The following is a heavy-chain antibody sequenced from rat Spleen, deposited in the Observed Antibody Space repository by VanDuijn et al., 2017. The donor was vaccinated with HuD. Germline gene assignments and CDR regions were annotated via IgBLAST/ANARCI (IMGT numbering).Heavy chain of an antibody. CDR3: ARHPITTVSYYFDY. D-gene: IGHD1-1*01. CDR2: ISTGGGNT. V-gene: IGHV5S13*01. CDR1: GFTFSNYG. J-gene: IGHJ2*01. Sequence: EVQLVESGGGLVQPGRSMKLSCAASGFTFSNYGMAWVRQAPTKGLEWVATISTGGGNTYYRDSVKGRFTISRDNAKNSQYLQMDSLRSEDTATYYCARHPITTVSYYFDYWGQGVMVTVSS.